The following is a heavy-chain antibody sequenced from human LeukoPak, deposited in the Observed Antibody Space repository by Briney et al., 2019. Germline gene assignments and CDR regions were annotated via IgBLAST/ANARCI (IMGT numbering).Heavy chain of an antibody. D-gene: IGHD6-6*01. V-gene: IGHV3-30*02. Sequence: PGRSRRLSCAASGFTLSSYGMHWVRQAPGKGLEWVAFIRYDGSNKYYADSVKGRFTISRDNSKKTLYLQMNSLRAEDTAVYYCAKAEAPADAFDIWGQGSMVTVSS. CDR3: AKAEAPADAFDI. J-gene: IGHJ3*02. CDR1: GFTLSSYG. CDR2: IRYDGSNK.